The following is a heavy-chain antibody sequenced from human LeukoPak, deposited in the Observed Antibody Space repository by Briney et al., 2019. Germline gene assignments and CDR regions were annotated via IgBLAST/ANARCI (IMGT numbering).Heavy chain of an antibody. V-gene: IGHV3-23*01. CDR1: GFTFSSYG. D-gene: IGHD1-1*01. CDR3: AKVGYTPYFDY. J-gene: IGHJ4*02. Sequence: QSGGSLRLSCAASGFTFSSYGLNWVRQAPGKGLEWVSAISGSAVSTYYADSVKGRFTISRDNSKNTLYLQMNSLRAEDTAVYYCAKVGYTPYFDYWGQGTLVTVSS. CDR2: ISGSAVST.